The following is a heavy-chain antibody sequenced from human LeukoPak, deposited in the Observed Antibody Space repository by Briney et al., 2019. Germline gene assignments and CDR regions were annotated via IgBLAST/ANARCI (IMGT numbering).Heavy chain of an antibody. D-gene: IGHD2-8*01. V-gene: IGHV4-34*01. Sequence: TSETLSLTCAVYGASFNTYYWTWIRQSPDKGLEWIGEVKHDGDTNVNPSLRSRVVMSVDASKNQFSLKMTSVTAADTAIYFCARGPVALPNDRLSLFFDFWGQGTPVTVSS. J-gene: IGHJ5*01. CDR3: ARGPVALPNDRLSLFFDF. CDR2: VKHDGDT. CDR1: GASFNTYY.